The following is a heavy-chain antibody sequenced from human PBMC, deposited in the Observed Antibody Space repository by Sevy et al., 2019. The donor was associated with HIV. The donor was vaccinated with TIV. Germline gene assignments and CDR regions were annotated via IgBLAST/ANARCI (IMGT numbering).Heavy chain of an antibody. V-gene: IGHV3-23*01. CDR3: AKDWWAKDIVVVVAATTSLGY. Sequence: GGSLRLSCAASGFTFRSYAMSWVRQAPGKGLEWVSAISGTGGSTYYADSVKGRFTISRDNSKNTLYLQMNSLRAEDTAVYYCAKDWWAKDIVVVVAATTSLGYWGQGTLVTVSS. J-gene: IGHJ4*02. CDR1: GFTFRSYA. D-gene: IGHD2-15*01. CDR2: ISGTGGST.